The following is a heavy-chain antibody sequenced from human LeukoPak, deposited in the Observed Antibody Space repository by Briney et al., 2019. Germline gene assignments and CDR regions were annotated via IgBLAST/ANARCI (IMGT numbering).Heavy chain of an antibody. CDR3: AKVNGDNTFDY. CDR2: INVGNGNT. Sequence: ASVTVSCKASGYTFTSYAMHWVRQAPGQRLEWMGWINVGNGNTKYSQKFQGRVTITRDTSASTAYMELSSLRSEDTAVYYCAKVNGDNTFDYWGQGTLVTVSS. J-gene: IGHJ4*02. V-gene: IGHV1-3*01. D-gene: IGHD7-27*01. CDR1: GYTFTSYA.